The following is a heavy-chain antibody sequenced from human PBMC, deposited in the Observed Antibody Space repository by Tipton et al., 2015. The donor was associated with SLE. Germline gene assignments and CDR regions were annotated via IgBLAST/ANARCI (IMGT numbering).Heavy chain of an antibody. Sequence: SLRLSCAASGFTFSSYAMSWVRQAPGKGLEWVSAISGSDTITYYADSVKGRFTISRDNSKNTVYLQMNSLKAEDTAVYYCAKPYYYDSSGYYYGFDYWGQGTLVTVSS. CDR3: AKPYYYDSSGYYYGFDY. CDR2: ISGSDTIT. D-gene: IGHD3-22*01. V-gene: IGHV3-23*01. J-gene: IGHJ4*02. CDR1: GFTFSSYA.